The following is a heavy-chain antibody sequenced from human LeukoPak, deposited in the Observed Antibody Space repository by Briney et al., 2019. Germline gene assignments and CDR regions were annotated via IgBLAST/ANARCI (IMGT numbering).Heavy chain of an antibody. CDR1: GFTVSNDY. Sequence: GGSLRLSCVVSGFTVSNDYMKWVRQAPGKGLEWVSAISGSGGSTYYADSVKGRFTISRDNSKNTLYLQMNSLRAEDTAVYYCAKAYSGSYFASHWGQGTLVTVSS. J-gene: IGHJ4*02. D-gene: IGHD1-26*01. V-gene: IGHV3-23*01. CDR3: AKAYSGSYFASH. CDR2: ISGSGGST.